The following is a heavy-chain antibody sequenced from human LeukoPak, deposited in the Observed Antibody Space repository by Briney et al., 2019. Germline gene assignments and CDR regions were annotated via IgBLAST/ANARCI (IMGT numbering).Heavy chain of an antibody. V-gene: IGHV3-23*01. CDR2: ISGSGGST. CDR1: GFTFSNYG. D-gene: IGHD6-19*01. CDR3: AKDLRWLVHRGYFDY. J-gene: IGHJ4*02. Sequence: GGSLRLSCAVSGFTFSNYGMTWVRQAPGKGLEWVSTISGSGGSTYYADSVKGRFTISRDNSKNTLYLQMNSLRAEDTAAYYCAKDLRWLVHRGYFDYWGQGTLVTVSS.